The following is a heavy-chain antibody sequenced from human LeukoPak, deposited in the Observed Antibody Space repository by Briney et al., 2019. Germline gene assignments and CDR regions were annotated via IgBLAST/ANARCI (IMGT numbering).Heavy chain of an antibody. CDR2: INSDGTST. J-gene: IGHJ5*02. Sequence: PGGSLRLSCAASGFTFTNYFMHWVRQAPGMGLVWVSRINSDGTSTMYADSVKGRFTISRDNAKNTLYLQMNSLRDEDTAVYYCARRVDATRWFDPWGQGTLVTVSS. CDR1: GFTFTNYF. CDR3: ARRVDATRWFDP. D-gene: IGHD2-15*01. V-gene: IGHV3-74*03.